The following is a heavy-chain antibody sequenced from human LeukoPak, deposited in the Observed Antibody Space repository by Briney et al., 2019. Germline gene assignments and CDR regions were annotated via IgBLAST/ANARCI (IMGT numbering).Heavy chain of an antibody. V-gene: IGHV5-51*01. J-gene: IGHJ4*02. CDR2: IYPGDSDT. D-gene: IGHD3-10*01. CDR3: ARRSGEGSPGSPELGY. Sequence: GESLKISCKGSGYSFTSYWIGWVRQMPGKGLEWMGIIYPGDSDTRYSPSFQGQVTISADKSISTAYLQWSSLKASDTAMYYCARRSGEGSPGSPELGYWGQGTLVTVSS. CDR1: GYSFTSYW.